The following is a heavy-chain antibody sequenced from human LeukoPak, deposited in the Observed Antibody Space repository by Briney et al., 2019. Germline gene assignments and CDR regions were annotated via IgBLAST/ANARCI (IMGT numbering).Heavy chain of an antibody. J-gene: IGHJ5*02. D-gene: IGHD5-12*01. CDR2: IYYSGST. V-gene: IGHV4-59*12. CDR3: ARDRLRSVIRGWFDP. CDR1: GDSISSYY. Sequence: PSVSLSLTCSVSGDSISSYYWGWIRQPPGMGLEWIGCIYYSGSTNYNPSLKSRVTISVDTSKNQFSLKLSSVTAADTAVYYCARDRLRSVIRGWFDPWGQGTLVTVSS.